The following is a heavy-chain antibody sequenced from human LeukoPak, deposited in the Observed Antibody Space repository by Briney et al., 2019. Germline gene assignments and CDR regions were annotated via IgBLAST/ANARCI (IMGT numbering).Heavy chain of an antibody. V-gene: IGHV4-31*03. Sequence: SQTLSLTCTVSGGSISSGGYNWSCIRQHPGKGLEWIGYIYYSGSTYYNPSLKSRVTISVDTSKNQFSLKLSSVTAADTAVYYCAREVPKGASAGTCDYWGQGSLVTVSS. D-gene: IGHD6-13*01. CDR1: GGSISSGGYN. CDR3: AREVPKGASAGTCDY. J-gene: IGHJ4*02. CDR2: IYYSGST.